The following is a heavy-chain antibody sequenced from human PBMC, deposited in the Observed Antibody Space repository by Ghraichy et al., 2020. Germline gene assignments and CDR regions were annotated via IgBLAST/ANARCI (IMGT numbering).Heavy chain of an antibody. J-gene: IGHJ3*02. CDR2: IKQDGSEK. V-gene: IGHV3-7*01. Sequence: GGSLRLSCAASGFTFSSYWMSWVRQAPGKGLEWVANIKQDGSEKYYVDSVKGRFTISRDNAKNSLYLQMNSLRAEDTAVYYCARVLTYYDILTGYYRHDAFDIWSQGTMVTVSS. CDR1: GFTFSSYW. D-gene: IGHD3-9*01. CDR3: ARVLTYYDILTGYYRHDAFDI.